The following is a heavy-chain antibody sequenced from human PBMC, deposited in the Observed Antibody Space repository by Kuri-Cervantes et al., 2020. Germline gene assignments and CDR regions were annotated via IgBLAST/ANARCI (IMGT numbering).Heavy chain of an antibody. CDR2: ISYDGSNK. CDR1: GFTFSSYA. V-gene: IGHV3-30-3*02. J-gene: IGHJ5*02. D-gene: IGHD3-22*01. CDR3: AKSSYDYYDISGYYRPSDT. Sequence: GGSLRLSCAASGFTFSSYAMHWVRQAPGKGLEGVAVISYDGSNKYYADSVKGRFTISRDNSKNTLYLQMNSLRAEDKAVYYCAKSSYDYYDISGYYRPSDTGGQGTLVTVSS.